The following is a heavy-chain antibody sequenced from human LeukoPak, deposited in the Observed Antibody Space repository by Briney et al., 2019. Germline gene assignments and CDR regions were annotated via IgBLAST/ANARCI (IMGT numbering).Heavy chain of an antibody. CDR2: IYYSGST. V-gene: IGHV4-39*07. Sequence: PSETLSLTCTVSGGSISSSSYYWGWIRQPPGKGLEWIGSIYYSGSTYYNPSLKSRVTISVDTSKNQFSLKLSSVTAADTAVYYCARDQDGYTTDYWGQGTLVTVSS. CDR3: ARDQDGYTTDY. CDR1: GGSISSSSYY. D-gene: IGHD5-24*01. J-gene: IGHJ4*02.